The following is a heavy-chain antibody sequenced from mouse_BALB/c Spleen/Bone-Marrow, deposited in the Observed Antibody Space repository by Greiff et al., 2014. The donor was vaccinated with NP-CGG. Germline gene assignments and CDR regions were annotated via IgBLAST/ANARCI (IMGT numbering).Heavy chain of an antibody. D-gene: IGHD1-1*01. CDR3: ARNKATLYGTRSWFAY. CDR1: GFSLTSYC. V-gene: IGHV2-4*02. CDR2: IWSGGST. Sequence: VKLQESGPGLVQPSHSLSITCTVSGFSLTSYCVHWVRQPPGKGLEWLGVIWSGGSTDYYAAFISRLSSSKDTSKCQVFFKMNSLQADDTAIYFCARNKATLYGTRSWFAYWGQGTLVTVSA. J-gene: IGHJ3*01.